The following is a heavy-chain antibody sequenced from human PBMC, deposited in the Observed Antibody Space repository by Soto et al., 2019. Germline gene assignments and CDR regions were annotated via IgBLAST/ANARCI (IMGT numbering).Heavy chain of an antibody. J-gene: IGHJ4*02. CDR3: ARDIDWYSNSSGFDN. CDR1: GFTLSSYG. V-gene: IGHV3-33*01. Sequence: QVPLVESGGGVVQPGRSLRLSCAASGFTLSSYGMHWVRQAPGKGLEWVAVIWYDGSNKHYADPVKGRFTISRDNSKNKLSLKMNSLRAEDTAIYYCARDIDWYSNSSGFDNWGLGTLFTVSS. CDR2: IWYDGSNK. D-gene: IGHD1-26*01.